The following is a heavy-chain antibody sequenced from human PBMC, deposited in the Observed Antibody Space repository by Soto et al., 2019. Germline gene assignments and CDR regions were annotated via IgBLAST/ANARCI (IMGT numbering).Heavy chain of an antibody. CDR1: GGSFSGYY. D-gene: IGHD3-9*01. CDR3: ASEGGDYDILTGSKYYFDY. CDR2: INHSGST. Sequence: QVQLQQWGAGLLKPSETLSLTCAVYGGSFSGYYWSWIRQPPGKGLEWIGEINHSGSTNYNPSLKRRGTLSVDTSKNQFSLKLSSVTAADTAVYYCASEGGDYDILTGSKYYFDYWGQGTLVTVSS. J-gene: IGHJ4*02. V-gene: IGHV4-34*01.